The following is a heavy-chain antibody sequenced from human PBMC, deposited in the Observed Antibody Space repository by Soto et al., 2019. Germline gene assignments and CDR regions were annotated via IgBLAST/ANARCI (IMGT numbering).Heavy chain of an antibody. D-gene: IGHD4-17*01. CDR2: LYSGGVT. V-gene: IGHV3-66*01. CDR1: GFTVSNNY. J-gene: IGHJ4*02. CDR3: AKRGTTVTTSLWY. Sequence: VQLVESGGGLVQPGGSLRLSCAASGFTVSNNYMCWVRQASGKGLEWVSLLYSGGVTHYADSVRGRFTISRDNSRNTLYLQMNSLRADDTAVYYCAKRGTTVTTSLWYWGQGTLVTVSS.